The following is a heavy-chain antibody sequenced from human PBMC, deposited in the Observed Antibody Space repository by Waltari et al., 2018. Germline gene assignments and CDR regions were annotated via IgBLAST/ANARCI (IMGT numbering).Heavy chain of an antibody. J-gene: IGHJ4*02. Sequence: QLQLQESGPGLVKPSETLSLTCTVSGGSIRSSSYYWGWIRQPPGKGLEWIGSIYYSGSTYYNPSLKSRVTISVDTSKNQFSLKLSSVTAADTAVYYCARVDTAMAFDYWGQGTLVTVSS. V-gene: IGHV4-39*01. CDR3: ARVDTAMAFDY. CDR1: GGSIRSSSYY. D-gene: IGHD5-18*01. CDR2: IYYSGST.